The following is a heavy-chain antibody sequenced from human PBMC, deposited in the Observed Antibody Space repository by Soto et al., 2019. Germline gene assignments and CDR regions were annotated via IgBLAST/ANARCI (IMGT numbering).Heavy chain of an antibody. V-gene: IGHV3-23*01. CDR1: VFTFSSYA. CDR2: ISGSGGST. CDR3: AKDNTIFGHFDP. J-gene: IGHJ5*02. D-gene: IGHD3-3*01. Sequence: GGSLRLSCAASVFTFSSYAMSWVRQAPGKGLEWVSAISGSGGSTYYADSVKGRFTISRDNSKNTLYLQMNSLRAEDTAVYYCAKDNTIFGHFDPWGQGTLVTVSS.